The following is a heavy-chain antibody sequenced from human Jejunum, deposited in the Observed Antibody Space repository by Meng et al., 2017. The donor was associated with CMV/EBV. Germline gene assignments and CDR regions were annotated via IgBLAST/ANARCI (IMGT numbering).Heavy chain of an antibody. J-gene: IGHJ4*02. V-gene: IGHV1-2*02. CDR1: GYSFSDYY. Sequence: SVKVSCKASGYSFSDYYMNWVRQAPGQGLEWMGWINPKTGGTDYAQKFQGRVTLTRDTSITTIYMELSNLKSDDSAVYYCSSAPGDYWGQGTLVTVSS. D-gene: IGHD1-14*01. CDR3: SSAPGDY. CDR2: INPKTGGT.